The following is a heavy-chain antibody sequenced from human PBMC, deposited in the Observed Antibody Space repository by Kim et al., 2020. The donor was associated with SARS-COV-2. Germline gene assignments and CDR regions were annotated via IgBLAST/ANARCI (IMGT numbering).Heavy chain of an antibody. CDR2: INPDGSRP. J-gene: IGHJ4*02. V-gene: IGHV3-74*01. D-gene: IGHD2-15*01. CDR3: ARALGYCSGVSCN. Sequence: GGSLRLSCEASGFTFSSYWMHWVRQDPGKGLVWVSRINPDGSRPTYADSVNGRFTISRDNAKNTLYLQMNSLRVEDTALYYCARALGYCSGVSCNWGQGTLVTVSS. CDR1: GFTFSSYW.